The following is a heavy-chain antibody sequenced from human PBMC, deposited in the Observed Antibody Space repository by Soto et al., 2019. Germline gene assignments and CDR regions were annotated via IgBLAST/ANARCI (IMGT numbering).Heavy chain of an antibody. CDR3: ARQISYICDF. Sequence: EVQLVQSGAEGKKPGESLKISWKGAGYRLDGAWIGWVRQMPGKGLEWMGIIKPGGSDLRYSPSFRGQVTISAGAAVNTAFLQWNSLKASDTAMYYCARQISYICDFWGQGTLVTVSS. J-gene: IGHJ4*02. V-gene: IGHV5-51*01. CDR1: GYRLDGAW. D-gene: IGHD1-26*01. CDR2: IKPGGSDL.